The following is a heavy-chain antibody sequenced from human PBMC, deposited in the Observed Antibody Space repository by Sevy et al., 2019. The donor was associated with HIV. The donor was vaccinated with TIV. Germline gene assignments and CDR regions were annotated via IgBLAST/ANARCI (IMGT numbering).Heavy chain of an antibody. CDR1: GGSISSGSYY. D-gene: IGHD6-13*01. CDR2: FYTSGST. CDR3: ARASSSWAGWFDP. J-gene: IGHJ5*02. V-gene: IGHV4-61*02. Sequence: SEILSLTCTVSGGSISSGSYYWSWIRQPAGKGLEWIGRFYTSGSTNYNPSLKSRVTISVDTSNNQFSLKLSSVTAADTAVYYCARASSSWAGWFDPWGQGTLVTVSS.